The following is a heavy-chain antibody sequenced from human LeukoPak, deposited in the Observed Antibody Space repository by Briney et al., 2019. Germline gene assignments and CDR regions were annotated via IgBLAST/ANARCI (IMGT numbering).Heavy chain of an antibody. V-gene: IGHV4-4*02. D-gene: IGHD2-2*01. CDR1: GGSISSGDYY. CDR3: ARGDQLENFDY. Sequence: SETLSLTCTVSGGSISSGDYYWSWVRQPPGKGLEWIGEIYHSGSTNYNPSLKSRVTISVDKSKNQFSLKLSSVTAADTAVYYCARGDQLENFDYWGQGTLVTVSS. CDR2: IYHSGST. J-gene: IGHJ4*02.